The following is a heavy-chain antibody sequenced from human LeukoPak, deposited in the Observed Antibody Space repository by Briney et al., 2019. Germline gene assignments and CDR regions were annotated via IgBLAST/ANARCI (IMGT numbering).Heavy chain of an antibody. CDR3: ARLRYYYYMDV. Sequence: SETLSLTCAVYGGSFSGYYWSWIRQPPGKGLEWIGEINQSGSTNYNPSLKSRVTISVDTSKNQFSLKLSSATAADTAVYYCARLRYYYYMDVWGKGTTVTVSS. CDR1: GGSFSGYY. J-gene: IGHJ6*03. V-gene: IGHV4-34*01. CDR2: INQSGST.